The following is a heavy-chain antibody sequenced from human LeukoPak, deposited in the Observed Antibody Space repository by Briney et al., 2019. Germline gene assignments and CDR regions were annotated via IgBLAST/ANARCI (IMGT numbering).Heavy chain of an antibody. Sequence: PSETLSLTCTVSGGSISSYYWSWIRQPAGEGLEWIGRIYTSGSTNYNPSLKSRVTISVDTSKSQFALKLSSVTAADTAVYYCAKSYFDYSTYYSYYFNLWGQGALVTVSS. CDR3: AKSYFDYSTYYSYYFNL. D-gene: IGHD4-11*01. CDR2: IYTSGST. CDR1: GGSISSYY. V-gene: IGHV4-4*07. J-gene: IGHJ4*02.